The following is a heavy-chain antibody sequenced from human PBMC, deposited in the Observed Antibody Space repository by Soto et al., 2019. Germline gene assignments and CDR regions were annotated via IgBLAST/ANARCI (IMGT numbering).Heavy chain of an antibody. J-gene: IGHJ6*02. CDR2: IIPIFGTA. CDR3: AREFHYDILTGYPPRYYYYYGMDV. Sequence: SVKVCCKASGVTFSSYGISWVRQAPGQGLEWMGGIIPIFGTANYAQKFQGRVTITADESTSTAYMELSSLRSEDTAVYYCAREFHYDILTGYPPRYYYYYGMDVWGQGTTVTVSS. V-gene: IGHV1-69*13. D-gene: IGHD3-9*01. CDR1: GVTFSSYG.